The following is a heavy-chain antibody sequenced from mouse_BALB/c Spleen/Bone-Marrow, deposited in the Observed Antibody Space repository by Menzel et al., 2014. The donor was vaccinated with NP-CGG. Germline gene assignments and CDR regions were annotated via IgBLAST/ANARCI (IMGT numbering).Heavy chain of an antibody. V-gene: IGHV5-4*02. Sequence: EVMLVESGGGLVKPGGSLKLSCAVSGFTFSDYYMYWVRQNPEKRLEWVATINDGGSYTYYPDSVKGRFTISRDNAKSNLYQQMSSLKSEDTAMYYCARDGNFAMDYWGQGTSVTVSS. D-gene: IGHD2-1*01. CDR3: ARDGNFAMDY. CDR1: GFTFSDYY. J-gene: IGHJ4*01. CDR2: INDGGSYT.